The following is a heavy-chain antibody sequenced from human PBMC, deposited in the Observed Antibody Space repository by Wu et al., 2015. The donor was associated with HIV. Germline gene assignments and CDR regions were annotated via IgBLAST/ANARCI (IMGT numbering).Heavy chain of an antibody. CDR3: ARDRVIVVGDAFDI. Sequence: QLVQSGPEVKKPGTSVKVSCKASGFTFTSSAMQWVRQARGQRLEWIGWIVVGSGNTNYAQKFQERVTITRDMSTSTAYMELSSLRSEDTAVYYCARDRVIVVGDAFDIWGQGTMVTVSS. D-gene: IGHD3-22*01. J-gene: IGHJ3*02. CDR2: IVVGSGNT. CDR1: GFTFTSSA. V-gene: IGHV1-58*02.